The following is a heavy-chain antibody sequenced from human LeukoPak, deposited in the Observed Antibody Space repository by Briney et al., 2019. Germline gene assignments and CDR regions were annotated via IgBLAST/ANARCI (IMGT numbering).Heavy chain of an antibody. Sequence: GGSLRLSCAASGFTFSNAWMSWVRQAPGKGLEWVGRIKSKTDGGTTDYAAPVKGRFTISRDDSKNTLYLQMNSLKTEDTAVYYCTTPQLYDFGAGAFDIWGQGTMVTVSS. D-gene: IGHD3-3*01. J-gene: IGHJ3*02. CDR2: IKSKTDGGTT. V-gene: IGHV3-15*01. CDR3: TTPQLYDFGAGAFDI. CDR1: GFTFSNAW.